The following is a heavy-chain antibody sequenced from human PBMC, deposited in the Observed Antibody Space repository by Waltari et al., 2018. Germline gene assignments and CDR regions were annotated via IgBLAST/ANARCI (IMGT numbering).Heavy chain of an antibody. D-gene: IGHD6-19*01. J-gene: IGHJ4*02. CDR1: GYTFTSYY. V-gene: IGHV1-46*01. CDR2: ITPSVGST. Sequence: QVQLVQSGAEVKKPGASVKVSCKASGYTFTSYYMHWVRQAPGQGLEWMGIITPSVGSTSYAQKFQGRVTMTRDTSTSTVYMELSSLRSEDTAVYYCARGEIAVAGTSWIRPHFDYWGQGTLVTVSS. CDR3: ARGEIAVAGTSWIRPHFDY.